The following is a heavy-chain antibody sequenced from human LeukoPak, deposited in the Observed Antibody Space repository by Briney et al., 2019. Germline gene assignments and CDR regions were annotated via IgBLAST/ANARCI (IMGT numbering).Heavy chain of an antibody. CDR1: GGSISSSSYY. CDR2: IYYSGST. D-gene: IGHD6-13*01. CDR3: ARRLAGTEDY. Sequence: SETLSLTCTVSGGSISSSSYYWGWIRQPPGKGLEWIGSIYYSGSTYYNPSLKSRVTISVNTSKNQFSLKLTSVTAADTAVYYCARRLAGTEDYWGQGTLVTVSS. V-gene: IGHV4-39*01. J-gene: IGHJ4*02.